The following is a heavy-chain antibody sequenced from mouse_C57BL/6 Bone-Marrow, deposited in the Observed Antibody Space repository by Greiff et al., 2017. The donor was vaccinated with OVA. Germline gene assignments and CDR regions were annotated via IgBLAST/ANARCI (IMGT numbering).Heavy chain of an antibody. D-gene: IGHD1-1*01. J-gene: IGHJ4*01. CDR2: IDPNSGGT. CDR1: GYTFTSYW. CDR3: ARDPHYYGSSYAMDY. Sequence: QVQLKQPGAELVKPGASVKLSCKASGYTFTSYWMHWVKQRPGRGLEWIGRIDPNSGGTKYNEKFKSKATLTVDKPSSTAYMQLSSLTSEDSAVYYCARDPHYYGSSYAMDYWGQGTSVTVSS. V-gene: IGHV1-72*01.